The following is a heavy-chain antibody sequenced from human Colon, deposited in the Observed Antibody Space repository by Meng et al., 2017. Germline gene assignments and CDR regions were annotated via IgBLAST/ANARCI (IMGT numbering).Heavy chain of an antibody. D-gene: IGHD2-15*01. CDR2: IYNTGST. CDR1: GASVGGDY. CDR3: ARGPPAAS. Sequence: VQLQEAGPGLVKPSETLSLTCTVSGASVGGDYWSRIRQPPGKGLEWIGYIYNTGSTNYNPSLKSRVTISIHTSKSQFSLELRSVTTADTAVYYCARGPPAASWGPGTLVTVSS. V-gene: IGHV4-59*02. J-gene: IGHJ5*02.